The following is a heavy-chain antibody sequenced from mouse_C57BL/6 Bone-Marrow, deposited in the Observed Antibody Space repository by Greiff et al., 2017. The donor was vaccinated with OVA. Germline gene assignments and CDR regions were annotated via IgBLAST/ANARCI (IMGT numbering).Heavy chain of an antibody. CDR1: GYTFTSYG. CDR2: IYPRSGNT. V-gene: IGHV1-81*01. Sequence: VQLQQSGAELARPGASVKLSCKASGYTFTSYGISWVKQRTGQGLEWIGEIYPRSGNTYYNEKFKGKATLTADKSSSTAYMELRSLTSEDSAVYFCARSITTVVPFDYWGQGTTLTVSS. J-gene: IGHJ2*01. D-gene: IGHD1-1*01. CDR3: ARSITTVVPFDY.